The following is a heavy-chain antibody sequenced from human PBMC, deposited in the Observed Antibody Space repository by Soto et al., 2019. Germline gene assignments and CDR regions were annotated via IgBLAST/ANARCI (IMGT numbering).Heavy chain of an antibody. J-gene: IGHJ3*02. CDR1: GATLDTFINFG. D-gene: IGHD3-22*01. CDR3: AGGAATKILVVMYDALEI. CDR2: IIPVFGTA. Sequence: QVQLVQSGAEVKKPGSSVKVSCKASGATLDTFINFGITWVRRAPGQGLEWMGGIIPVFGTAHYAQKFQGRLTISADESTRTAYMELSRLRSEDTAVYYCAGGAATKILVVMYDALEIWGRGTMVTVSS. V-gene: IGHV1-69*12.